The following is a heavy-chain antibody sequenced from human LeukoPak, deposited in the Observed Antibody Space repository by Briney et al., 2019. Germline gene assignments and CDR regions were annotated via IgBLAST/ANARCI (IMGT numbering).Heavy chain of an antibody. CDR1: GGSVNSNNW. CDR3: ATYLPESSGCRFEY. D-gene: IGHD2-15*01. CDR2: IYHSGST. J-gene: IGHJ4*02. Sequence: SGTLSLTCAVSGGSVNSNNWWSWVRQSPEKGLEWIGEIYHSGSTNYNPSLKSRITISLDKSKNQFSLNLYPVTAGDTAVYYCATYLPESSGCRFEYWGQGTLVTVSS. V-gene: IGHV4-4*02.